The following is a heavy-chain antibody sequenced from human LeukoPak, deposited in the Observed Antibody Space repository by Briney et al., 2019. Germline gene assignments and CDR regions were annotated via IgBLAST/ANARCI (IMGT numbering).Heavy chain of an antibody. CDR3: ARLYGGNSVGDY. V-gene: IGHV3-66*02. Sequence: GGSLRLSCAASGFSFSSYYMSWVRQAPGKGLEWVSVIYSGGGTYHADSVKGRFIISRDSSRNTLHLQMNSLGPEDTAVYYCARLYGGNSVGDYWGQGTLVTVSS. CDR1: GFSFSSYY. CDR2: IYSGGGT. D-gene: IGHD4-23*01. J-gene: IGHJ4*01.